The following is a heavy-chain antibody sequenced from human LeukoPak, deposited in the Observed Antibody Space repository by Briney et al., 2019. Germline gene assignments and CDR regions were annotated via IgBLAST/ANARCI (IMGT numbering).Heavy chain of an antibody. J-gene: IGHJ3*02. CDR3: ARGPKYSRAFDI. CDR1: GFTFSDYY. Sequence: GGSLRLSCAASGFTFSDYYMNWIRQAPGKGLEWVSYISSSGSTIYYADSVKGRFTISRDSAKNSLYLQMNSLRAEDTAVYYCARGPKYSRAFDIWGQGTMVTVSS. D-gene: IGHD2-15*01. V-gene: IGHV3-11*01. CDR2: ISSSGSTI.